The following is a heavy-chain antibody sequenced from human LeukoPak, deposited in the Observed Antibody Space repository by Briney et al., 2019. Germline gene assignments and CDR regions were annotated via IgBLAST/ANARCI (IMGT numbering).Heavy chain of an antibody. CDR3: ARLGPIFGVVMFDY. V-gene: IGHV3-7*01. CDR2: IKPDGSEA. D-gene: IGHD3-3*01. CDR1: GFSFTTYW. J-gene: IGHJ4*02. Sequence: PGGSLRLSCASSGFSFTTYWMSWVRQTPGRVLEWVAKIKPDGSEASYMDSVKGRFTISRDNAKNSLYLQMNSLRAEDTAVYYCARLGPIFGVVMFDYWGQGTLVTASS.